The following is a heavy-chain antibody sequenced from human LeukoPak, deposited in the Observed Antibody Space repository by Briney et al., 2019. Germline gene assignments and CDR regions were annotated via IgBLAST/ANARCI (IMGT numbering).Heavy chain of an antibody. CDR1: GYTFTSYD. J-gene: IGHJ4*02. CDR2: MNPNSGNT. D-gene: IGHD3-10*01. Sequence: ASVKVSCTASGYTFTSYDINWVRQAPGQGLEWMGWMNPNSGNTGYAQKFQGRVTMARNTSISTAYMELSSLRSEDTAVYYCARVDMVRGPRWGQGTLVTVSS. V-gene: IGHV1-8*01. CDR3: ARVDMVRGPR.